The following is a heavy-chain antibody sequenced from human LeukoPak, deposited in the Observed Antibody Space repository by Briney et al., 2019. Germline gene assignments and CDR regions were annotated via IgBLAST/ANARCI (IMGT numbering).Heavy chain of an antibody. CDR2: ITTISHYI. Sequence: GGSLRLSRAASGFTLSDYHMNWVRQAPGKELEWLSSITTISHYIYYAGAVRGRFTISRDNAKNSLYLQMNSLRGEDTAVYYCARSGGPGTYHQLRYNWFDPWGQGTLVTVSS. J-gene: IGHJ5*02. D-gene: IGHD3-10*01. V-gene: IGHV3-21*01. CDR1: GFTLSDYH. CDR3: ARSGGPGTYHQLRYNWFDP.